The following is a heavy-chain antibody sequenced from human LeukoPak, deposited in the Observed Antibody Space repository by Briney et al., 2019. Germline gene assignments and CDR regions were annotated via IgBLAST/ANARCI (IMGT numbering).Heavy chain of an antibody. CDR2: ISGSSRDT. D-gene: IGHD3-22*01. J-gene: IGHJ4*02. Sequence: GGSLRLSCAASGFTFSDYYMTWIRQAPGKGLEWVSYISGSSRDTNYADFVEGRFTISRDNAKNSLYLQMNSLRAEDTAVYYCARVNPISSGFYAYWGQGTPVTVSS. CDR1: GFTFSDYY. V-gene: IGHV3-11*06. CDR3: ARVNPISSGFYAY.